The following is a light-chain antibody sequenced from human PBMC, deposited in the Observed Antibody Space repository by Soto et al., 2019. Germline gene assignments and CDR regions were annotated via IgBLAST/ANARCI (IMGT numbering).Light chain of an antibody. Sequence: EIVMTQSPATLSVSPGERATLSCRASQSVSSNLAWYQQKFGQAPRLLIYGASTRATGIPARFRGSGSGTEFTLTISSLQSEDFAVYYCQQYNNWPRTFAQGTKVEIK. CDR2: GAS. CDR3: QQYNNWPRT. V-gene: IGKV3-15*01. CDR1: QSVSSN. J-gene: IGKJ1*01.